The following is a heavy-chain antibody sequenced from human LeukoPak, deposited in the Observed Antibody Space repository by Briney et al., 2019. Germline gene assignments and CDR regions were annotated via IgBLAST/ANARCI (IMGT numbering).Heavy chain of an antibody. Sequence: GGSLRLSCAASGFTVSSNYMSWVRQAPGKGLEWVSVIYSGGSTYYADSVKGRFTISRDNSKNTLYLQMNSLRAEDTAVYYCARIAAAGAPTLGFDPWGQGTPVTVSS. CDR2: IYSGGST. CDR1: GFTVSSNY. CDR3: ARIAAAGAPTLGFDP. D-gene: IGHD6-13*01. J-gene: IGHJ5*02. V-gene: IGHV3-66*01.